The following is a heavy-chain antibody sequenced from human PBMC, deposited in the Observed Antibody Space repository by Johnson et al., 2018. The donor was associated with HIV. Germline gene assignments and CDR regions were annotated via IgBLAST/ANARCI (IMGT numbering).Heavy chain of an antibody. V-gene: IGHV3-30*02. CDR3: AKSGFSGSYQGAYDI. D-gene: IGHD1-26*01. CDR2: IRYDGSDK. J-gene: IGHJ3*02. Sequence: QVQLVESGGGVVQPGGSLRLSCAGSGFTFSSYGMHWVRQAPGKGLEWVSFIRYDGSDKHYADSVKGRFTISRDNSKNTLYLQMNSLRAEDTAVYYCAKSGFSGSYQGAYDIWGQGTMVTVSS. CDR1: GFTFSSYG.